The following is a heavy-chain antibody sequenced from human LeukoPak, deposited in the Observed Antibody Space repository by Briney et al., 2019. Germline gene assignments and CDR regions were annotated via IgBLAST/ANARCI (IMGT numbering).Heavy chain of an antibody. Sequence: GGSLRLSCAASGFTFSSYGMHWVRQAPGKGLEWVAFIRYDGSNKYYADSVKGRFTISRDNSKNTLYLQMNSLRAEDTAVYYCGGIAAAGFDYWGQGTLVTVSS. CDR2: IRYDGSNK. CDR1: GFTFSSYG. CDR3: GGIAAAGFDY. V-gene: IGHV3-30*02. D-gene: IGHD6-13*01. J-gene: IGHJ4*02.